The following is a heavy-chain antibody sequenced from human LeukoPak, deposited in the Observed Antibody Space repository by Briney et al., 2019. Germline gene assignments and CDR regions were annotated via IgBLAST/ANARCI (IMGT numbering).Heavy chain of an antibody. V-gene: IGHV3-9*03. D-gene: IGHD3-3*01. Sequence: KTGRSLRLSCVTSGFTFGDYTMHWVRQVPGKGLEWLSGITWDGGNIACADSVKGRFTISRDNAKSSLYLQMNSLRNEDMAFYFCAKGYTFHGVAHDSGYFDYWGQGTLVTVSS. CDR3: AKGYTFHGVAHDSGYFDY. CDR2: ITWDGGNI. CDR1: GFTFGDYT. J-gene: IGHJ4*02.